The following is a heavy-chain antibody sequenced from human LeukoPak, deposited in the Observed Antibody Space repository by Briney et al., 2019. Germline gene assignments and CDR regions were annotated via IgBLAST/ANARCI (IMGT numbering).Heavy chain of an antibody. CDR3: ARDQPRQGFWSGYYYMDV. Sequence: RTGGSLRLSCAASGFTFSSYWMSWVRRAPGKGLEGVANIKQDGSEKYYVDSVKGRFTISRDNAKNSLYLQMNSLRAEDTAVYYCARDQPRQGFWSGYYYMDVWGKGTTVTVSS. CDR1: GFTFSSYW. V-gene: IGHV3-7*01. J-gene: IGHJ6*03. D-gene: IGHD3-3*01. CDR2: IKQDGSEK.